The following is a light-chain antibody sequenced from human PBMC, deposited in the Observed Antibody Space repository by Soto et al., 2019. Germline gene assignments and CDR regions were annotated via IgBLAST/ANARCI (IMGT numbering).Light chain of an antibody. V-gene: IGKV3-20*01. Sequence: EIVLTQSPGTLSLSPGERATLSCRASQSVYANYLAWYQQKPGQAPRLLIYSGSDRAIGIPDRFSGTGSGTDFTLAIIRLEPEDFAVYYCQQYGRSSTFGQGTKLEIK. CDR1: QSVYANY. J-gene: IGKJ2*01. CDR3: QQYGRSST. CDR2: SGS.